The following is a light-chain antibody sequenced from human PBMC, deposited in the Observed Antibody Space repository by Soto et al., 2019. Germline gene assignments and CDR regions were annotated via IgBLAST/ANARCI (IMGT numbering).Light chain of an antibody. CDR3: QQLNSYPPALT. V-gene: IGKV1-9*01. Sequence: IQLTQSPSSLSASVGDRVTITCRASQGISSYLAWYPQKPGKAPKLLIYAASTLQSGVPSRFSGSGSGTDFTLTVSSLQPEDFATYCCQQLNSYPPALTFGGGTKVEIK. CDR2: AAS. J-gene: IGKJ4*01. CDR1: QGISSY.